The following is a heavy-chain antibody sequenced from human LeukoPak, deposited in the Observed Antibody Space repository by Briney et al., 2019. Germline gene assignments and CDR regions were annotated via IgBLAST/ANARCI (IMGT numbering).Heavy chain of an antibody. CDR2: IYYSGST. CDR3: ARRGDGYNYYFDY. J-gene: IGHJ4*02. CDR1: GGSISSYY. D-gene: IGHD5-24*01. V-gene: IGHV4-59*01. Sequence: SETLSLTCTVSGGSISSYYWSWIRQPPGKGLEWIGYIYYSGSTNYNPSLKSRVTISVDTSKNQFSLKLSSVTAADTAVYYCARRGDGYNYYFDYWGQGTLVTVSS.